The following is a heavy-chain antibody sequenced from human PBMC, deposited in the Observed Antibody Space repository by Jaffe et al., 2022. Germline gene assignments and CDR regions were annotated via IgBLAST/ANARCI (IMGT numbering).Heavy chain of an antibody. Sequence: QVQLVQSGAEVKKPGSSVKVSCKASGGTFSSYAISWVRQAPGQGLEWMGGIIPIFGTANYAQKFQGRVTITADESTSTAYMELSSLRSEDTAVYYCAIQPRGITMVQGDNWFDPWGQGTLVTVSS. CDR1: GGTFSSYA. D-gene: IGHD3-10*01. CDR2: IIPIFGTA. J-gene: IGHJ5*02. V-gene: IGHV1-69*01. CDR3: AIQPRGITMVQGDNWFDP.